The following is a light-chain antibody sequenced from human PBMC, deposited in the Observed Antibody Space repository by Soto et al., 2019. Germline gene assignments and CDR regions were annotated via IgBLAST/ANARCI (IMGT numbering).Light chain of an antibody. CDR2: EVS. CDR3: SSYAGSNIVV. J-gene: IGLJ2*01. Sequence: QSALTQPPSASGSPGKSVTISCTGTSSDVGGYNFVSWYQQHPGKAPKLMIYEVSERPSGVPDRFSGSKSGNTASLTVSGLQAEDEADYYCSSYAGSNIVVFGGGTKLPVL. CDR1: SSDVGGYNF. V-gene: IGLV2-8*01.